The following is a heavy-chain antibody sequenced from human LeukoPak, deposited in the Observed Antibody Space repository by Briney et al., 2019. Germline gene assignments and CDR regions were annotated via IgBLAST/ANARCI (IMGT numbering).Heavy chain of an antibody. CDR2: INWNGGST. Sequence: RGSLRLSCAASGLTFDDYGMSWVRQAPGKGLEWVSGINWNGGSTGYADSVKGRFTISRDNAKNSLYLQMNSLRAEDTALYYCARIGYSSTKLNYYYYMDVWGKGTTVTVSS. CDR3: ARIGYSSTKLNYYYYMDV. D-gene: IGHD5-24*01. CDR1: GLTFDDYG. V-gene: IGHV3-20*04. J-gene: IGHJ6*03.